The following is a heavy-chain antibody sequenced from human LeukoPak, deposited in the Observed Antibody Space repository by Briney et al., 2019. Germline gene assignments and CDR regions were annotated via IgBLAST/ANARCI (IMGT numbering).Heavy chain of an antibody. Sequence: SETLSLTCAVYGGSFSGYYWSWIRQPPGKGLEWIGYIYYSGSTNYNPSLKSRVTISVDTSKNQFSLKLSSVTAADTAVYYCARVGYSSGWYGYFDYWGQGTLVTVSS. CDR2: IYYSGST. D-gene: IGHD6-19*01. CDR3: ARVGYSSGWYGYFDY. CDR1: GGSFSGYY. V-gene: IGHV4-59*01. J-gene: IGHJ4*02.